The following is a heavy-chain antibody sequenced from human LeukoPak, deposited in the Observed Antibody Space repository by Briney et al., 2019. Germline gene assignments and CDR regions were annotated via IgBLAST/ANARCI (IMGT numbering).Heavy chain of an antibody. D-gene: IGHD3-10*01. CDR3: ARGRRVAVTMVRGVRGFDY. Sequence: SETLSLTCAVYGGSFSGYYWSWIRQPPGKGLEWIGEINHSGSTNYNPSLKSRVTISVDTSKNQFSLKLSSVTAADTAVYYCARGRRVAVTMVRGVRGFDYWGQGTLVTVSS. CDR1: GGSFSGYY. J-gene: IGHJ4*02. V-gene: IGHV4-34*01. CDR2: INHSGST.